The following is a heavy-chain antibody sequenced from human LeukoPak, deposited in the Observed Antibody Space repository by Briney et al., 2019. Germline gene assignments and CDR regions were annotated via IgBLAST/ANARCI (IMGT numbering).Heavy chain of an antibody. J-gene: IGHJ3*02. CDR3: ARDHYYYDSSGSHDAFDI. Sequence: KSGGSLRLSCAASGFTFSSYSMNWVRQAPGKGLEWVSSISSSSSYIYYADSVKGRFTISRDNAKNSLYLQMNSLRAEDTAVYYCARDHYYYDSSGSHDAFDIWGQGTMVTVSS. V-gene: IGHV3-21*01. D-gene: IGHD3-22*01. CDR2: ISSSSSYI. CDR1: GFTFSSYS.